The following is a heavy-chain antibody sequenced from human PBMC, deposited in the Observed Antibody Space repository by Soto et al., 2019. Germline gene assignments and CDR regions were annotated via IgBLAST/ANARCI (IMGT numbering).Heavy chain of an antibody. D-gene: IGHD6-19*01. CDR3: TRRVAVAGYYYGMDV. V-gene: IGHV3-73*01. CDR1: GFTFSGSA. CDR2: IRSKANSYAT. J-gene: IGHJ6*02. Sequence: QPGGSLRLSCAASGFTFSGSAMHWVRQASGKGLEWVGRIRSKANSYATAYAASVKGRFTISRDDSKNTAYLQMNSLKTEDTAVYYCTRRVAVAGYYYGMDVWGQGTTVTVSS.